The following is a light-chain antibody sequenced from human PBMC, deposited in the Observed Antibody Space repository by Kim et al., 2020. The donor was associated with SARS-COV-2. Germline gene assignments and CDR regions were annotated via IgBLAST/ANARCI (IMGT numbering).Light chain of an antibody. Sequence: VSPGQTASITCSGDKLGDKYASWYQQKPGQSPVLVIYQDTKRPSGIPERFSGSNSGNTATLTISGTQAMDEADYYCQAWDSSTLVFGGGTQLTVL. J-gene: IGLJ2*01. CDR3: QAWDSSTLV. CDR2: QDT. CDR1: KLGDKY. V-gene: IGLV3-1*01.